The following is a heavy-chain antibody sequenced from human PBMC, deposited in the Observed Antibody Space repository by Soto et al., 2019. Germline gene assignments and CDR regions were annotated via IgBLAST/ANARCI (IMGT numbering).Heavy chain of an antibody. CDR3: AREYSTESYFDY. J-gene: IGHJ4*02. Sequence: GGSLRLSCAASGFTFSSYAMHWFRQAPGKGLEWVAVISYDGSNKYYADSVKGRFTISRDNSKNTLYLQMNSLRAEDTAVYYCAREYSTESYFDYWGQGTLVTVSS. CDR2: ISYDGSNK. CDR1: GFTFSSYA. D-gene: IGHD6-13*01. V-gene: IGHV3-30-3*01.